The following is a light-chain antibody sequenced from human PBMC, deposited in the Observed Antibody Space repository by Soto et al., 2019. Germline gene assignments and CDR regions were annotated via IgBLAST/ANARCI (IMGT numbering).Light chain of an antibody. CDR2: DAS. CDR1: QDISNH. CDR3: QQYDNLPTFT. Sequence: DIQMTQSPSSLSASVGDRVTITCQASQDISNHLNWYQQKPGKAPKLLIYDASSLETGVPSSFSGSGSGTDFTFTITSLRPEDIATYYCQQYDNLPTFTFGPGTKVDIE. V-gene: IGKV1-33*01. J-gene: IGKJ3*01.